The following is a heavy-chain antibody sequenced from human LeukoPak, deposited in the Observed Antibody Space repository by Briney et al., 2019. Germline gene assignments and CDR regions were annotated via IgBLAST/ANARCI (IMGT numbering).Heavy chain of an antibody. V-gene: IGHV3-30*04. D-gene: IGHD6-19*01. Sequence: PGGSLRLSRAASGFTFSSYAMHWVRQAPGKGLEWVAVISYDGSNKYYADSVKGRFTISRDNSKNTLYLQMNSLRAEDTAVYYCARGGGSGWELDYWGQGTLVTVSS. CDR1: GFTFSSYA. CDR2: ISYDGSNK. CDR3: ARGGGSGWELDY. J-gene: IGHJ4*02.